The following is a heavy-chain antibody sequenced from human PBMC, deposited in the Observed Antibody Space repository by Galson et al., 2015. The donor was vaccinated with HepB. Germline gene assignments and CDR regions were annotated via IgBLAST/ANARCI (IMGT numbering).Heavy chain of an antibody. Sequence: QSGAEVKKPGASVKVSCKASGYTFTGYYMHWVRQAPGQGLEWMGWINPNSGGTNYAQKFQGRVTMTRDTSISTAYMELRRLRSDDTAVYYCARDDCSSTSRYTDYWGQGTLVTVSS. CDR1: GYTFTGYY. V-gene: IGHV1-2*02. CDR3: ARDDCSSTSRYTDY. D-gene: IGHD2-2*02. CDR2: INPNSGGT. J-gene: IGHJ4*02.